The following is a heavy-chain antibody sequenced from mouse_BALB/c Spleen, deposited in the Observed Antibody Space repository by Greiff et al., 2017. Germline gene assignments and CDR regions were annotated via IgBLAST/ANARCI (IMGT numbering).Heavy chain of an antibody. J-gene: IGHJ4*01. V-gene: IGHV14-1*02. Sequence: EGQLQQSGAELVRPGASVKLSCKASGFYIKDYYMHWVKQRPEQGLEWIGWIDPENGNTIYDPKFQGKASITADTSSNTAYLQLSSLTSEDTAVYYCARWVLPLYAMDYWGQGTSVTVSS. CDR3: ARWVLPLYAMDY. CDR1: GFYIKDYY. D-gene: IGHD5-5*01. CDR2: IDPENGNT.